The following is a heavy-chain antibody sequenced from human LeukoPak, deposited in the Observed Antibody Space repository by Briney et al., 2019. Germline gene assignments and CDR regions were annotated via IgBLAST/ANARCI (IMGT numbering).Heavy chain of an antibody. CDR3: VRDMIYDNSGYSRDTNDAFDI. CDR1: GYTFTSYG. D-gene: IGHD3-22*01. V-gene: IGHV1-18*04. Sequence: ASVKVSCKTSGYTFTSYGISWVRQAPGQGLEWMWWITPYNNNANFAQKFQGRVTMTTDTSTSIAYLDLRSLRSDDTAMYFCVRDMIYDNSGYSRDTNDAFDIWGQGTMLIVSS. CDR2: ITPYNNNA. J-gene: IGHJ3*02.